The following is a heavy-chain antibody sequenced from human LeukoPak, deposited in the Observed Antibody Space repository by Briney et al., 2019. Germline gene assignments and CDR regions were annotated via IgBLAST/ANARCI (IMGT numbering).Heavy chain of an antibody. CDR1: GCTFSSYE. CDR3: AREVDFWSGFQGYFEY. D-gene: IGHD3-3*01. CDR2: ISSSGSTI. V-gene: IGHV3-48*03. Sequence: GGSLRLSCAASGCTFSSYEMNWVRQAPGKGVEWVSYISSSGSTIYYADSVKGRFTISRDNAKNSLYLQMNSLRAEDTAVYYCAREVDFWSGFQGYFEYWGQGTLLTVSS. J-gene: IGHJ4*02.